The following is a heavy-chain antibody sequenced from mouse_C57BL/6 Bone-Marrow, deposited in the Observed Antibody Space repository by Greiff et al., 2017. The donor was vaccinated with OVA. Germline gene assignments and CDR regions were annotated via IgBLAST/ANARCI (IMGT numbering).Heavy chain of an antibody. Sequence: VKLQESGAELARPGASVKLSCKASGYTFTSYGISWVKQRTGQGLEWIGEIYPRSGNTYYNEKFKGKATLTADKSSSTAYMELRSLTSEDSAVYFCARDYDYDEAWFAYWGQGTLVTVSA. J-gene: IGHJ3*01. CDR1: GYTFTSYG. CDR3: ARDYDYDEAWFAY. CDR2: IYPRSGNT. D-gene: IGHD2-4*01. V-gene: IGHV1-81*01.